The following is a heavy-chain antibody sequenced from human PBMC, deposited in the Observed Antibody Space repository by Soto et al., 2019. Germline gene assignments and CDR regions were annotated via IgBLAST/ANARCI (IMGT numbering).Heavy chain of an antibody. J-gene: IGHJ4*02. CDR3: AKDFITMIVGSYFDY. CDR1: GFTFSSYS. D-gene: IGHD3-22*01. Sequence: PGGSLRLSCAASGFTFSSYSMSWVRQAPGKGLEWVSAISGSGGSTYYADSVKGRFTISRDNSKNTLYLQMNSLRAEDTAVYYCAKDFITMIVGSYFDYWGQGTLVTVSS. CDR2: ISGSGGST. V-gene: IGHV3-23*01.